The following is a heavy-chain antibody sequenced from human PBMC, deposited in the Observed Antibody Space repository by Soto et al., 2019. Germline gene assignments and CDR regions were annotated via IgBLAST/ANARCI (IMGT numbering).Heavy chain of an antibody. CDR1: GGTFSSYA. Sequence: QVQLVQSGAEVKKPGSSVKVSCKASGGTFSSYAISWVRQAPGQGLEWMGGIIPIFGTANYAQKFQGRVTITADKSTSTGFIELNSLRTEDTAVYYCARSLETHYFDYWGQGTLVTVSS. J-gene: IGHJ4*02. CDR3: ARSLETHYFDY. V-gene: IGHV1-69*06. CDR2: IIPIFGTA.